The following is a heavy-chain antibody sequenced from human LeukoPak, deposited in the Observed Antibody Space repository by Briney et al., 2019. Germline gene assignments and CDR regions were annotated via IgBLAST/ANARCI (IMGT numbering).Heavy chain of an antibody. CDR3: ARAPAGYEILTGYEY. D-gene: IGHD3-9*01. Sequence: SETLSLTCTVSGGSISSGSYYWSWIRQPAGKGLEWIGRIYTSGSTNYNPSLKSRVTMSVDTSKNQFSLKLNSVTAADTAVYYCARAPAGYEILTGYEYWGQGTLVTVSS. CDR2: IYTSGST. CDR1: GGSISSGSYY. J-gene: IGHJ4*02. V-gene: IGHV4-61*02.